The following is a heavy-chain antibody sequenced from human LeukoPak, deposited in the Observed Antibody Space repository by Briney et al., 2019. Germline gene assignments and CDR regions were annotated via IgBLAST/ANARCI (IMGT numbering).Heavy chain of an antibody. CDR3: AKSREGSGSYFYYYFDY. CDR2: ISGSGGST. CDR1: GFTFSSYA. J-gene: IGHJ4*02. V-gene: IGHV3-23*01. Sequence: GGSLRLSCAASGFTFSSYAMSWVRQAPGKGLEGVSAISGSGGSTYYADSVKGRFTISRDNSKNTLDLQITSLRAEDTAVYYCAKSREGSGSYFYYYFDYWGQGTLVTVSS. D-gene: IGHD3-10*01.